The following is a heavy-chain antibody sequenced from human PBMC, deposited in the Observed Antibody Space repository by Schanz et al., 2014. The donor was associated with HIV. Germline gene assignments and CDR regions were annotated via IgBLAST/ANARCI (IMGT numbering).Heavy chain of an antibody. V-gene: IGHV3-30*03. J-gene: IGHJ3*02. D-gene: IGHD2-2*01. Sequence: VQLVESGGGVVQPGRSLRLSCAVSGFTFSNYGMHWVRQAPGKGVEWVAVISYDGSNKYYGDSSKGRFTISRDNSKNTLYLQMNSLRAEDTAVYFCARDVAGCSGTSCYSDAFDIWGQGTLVTVSS. CDR3: ARDVAGCSGTSCYSDAFDI. CDR1: GFTFSNYG. CDR2: ISYDGSNK.